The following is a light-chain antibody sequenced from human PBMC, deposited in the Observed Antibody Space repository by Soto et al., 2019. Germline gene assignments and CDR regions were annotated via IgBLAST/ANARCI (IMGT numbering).Light chain of an antibody. J-gene: IGKJ1*01. CDR1: QSIAPW. CDR2: KAS. Sequence: DIQMTQSPPTLSASVGDRVTITCRASQSIAPWLAWYQQKPGKAPKLLLYKASTLESGVPSRFSGGGSGTEFTFTISNLQPDDFATYYCQQYNGYSTFGQGTRVEIK. V-gene: IGKV1-5*03. CDR3: QQYNGYST.